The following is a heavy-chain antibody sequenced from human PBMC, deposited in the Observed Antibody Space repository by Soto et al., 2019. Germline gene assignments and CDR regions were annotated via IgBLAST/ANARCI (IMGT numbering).Heavy chain of an antibody. CDR2: VSGSNGKT. D-gene: IGHD3-10*01. Sequence: QVQLLHSGAEVKKPGASVKVSCKASGYTFTHHGISWVRQAPGQGLEWMGWVSGSNGKTKYGQKYQGRVTLTTETSTSTAYMGMRSPRSNAAAVYYCAIELYTLAYYFDYWGQGTLVTVSS. J-gene: IGHJ4*02. V-gene: IGHV1-18*04. CDR3: AIELYTLAYYFDY. CDR1: GYTFTHHG.